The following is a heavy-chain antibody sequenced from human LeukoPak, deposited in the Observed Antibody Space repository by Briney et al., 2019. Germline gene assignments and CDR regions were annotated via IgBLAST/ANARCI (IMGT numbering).Heavy chain of an antibody. CDR3: ARGSVRVGMDV. CDR2: IGTAGDT. CDR1: GITFSTSD. V-gene: IGHV3-13*01. D-gene: IGHD6-13*01. Sequence: GGSLRFSCEASGITFSTSDVHCVRQAPGKGLEWVSVIGTAGDTYYADSVKGRFTISRENAKNSLYLQMNSLRAGDTAVYYCARGSVRVGMDVWGQGTTVTVSS. J-gene: IGHJ6*02.